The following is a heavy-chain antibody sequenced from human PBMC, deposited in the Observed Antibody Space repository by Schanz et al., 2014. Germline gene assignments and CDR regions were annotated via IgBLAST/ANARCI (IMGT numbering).Heavy chain of an antibody. CDR3: AREVGVDERGWFDS. CDR2: IVPIAGIT. D-gene: IGHD3-16*01. V-gene: IGHV1-69*08. Sequence: QVHLVQSGAEVKKPGSSVKVSCKASGGTFSSDTFSWVRQAPGQGLEWMGRIVPIAGITNYAQRFQGRVTITADKSSDTATMELSSMRSEDTAVDYYAREVGVDERGWFDSWGQGTLVTVSS. J-gene: IGHJ5*01. CDR1: GGTFSSDT.